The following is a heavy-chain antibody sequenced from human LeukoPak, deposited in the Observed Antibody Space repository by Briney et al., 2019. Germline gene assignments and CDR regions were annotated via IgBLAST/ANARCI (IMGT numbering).Heavy chain of an antibody. D-gene: IGHD4-11*01. CDR1: GGSITSHY. CDR3: ARHTAVNPTEPYLNWFDP. Sequence: SETLSLTCTVSGGSITSHYWSWIRQPPGKGLEWIGYMYYIGSTNYNPSLKSRLTISVDTSKIQFSLKLRSVTAADTAVYYCARHTAVNPTEPYLNWFDPWGQGTLVTVSS. CDR2: MYYIGST. V-gene: IGHV4-59*11. J-gene: IGHJ5*02.